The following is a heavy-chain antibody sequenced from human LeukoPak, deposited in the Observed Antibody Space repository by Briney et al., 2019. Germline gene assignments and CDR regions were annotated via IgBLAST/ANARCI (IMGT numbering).Heavy chain of an antibody. V-gene: IGHV4-59*01. CDR1: GGSISSYY. CDR2: INYSGGT. Sequence: SETLSLTCTVSGGSISSYYWSWLRQPPGKGLEWFGYINYSGGTNYYPSLKSRVTISVDTSKNQFSLKLSSVTAADTTVYYCARGSAPYYYDSSGYYVYYYYYMDVWGKGTTVTVSS. J-gene: IGHJ6*03. D-gene: IGHD3-22*01. CDR3: ARGSAPYYYDSSGYYVYYYYYMDV.